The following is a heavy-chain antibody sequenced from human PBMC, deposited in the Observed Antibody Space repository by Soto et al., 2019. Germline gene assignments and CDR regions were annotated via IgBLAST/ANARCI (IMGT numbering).Heavy chain of an antibody. V-gene: IGHV3-30-3*01. D-gene: IGHD2-21*02. CDR2: ISYDGSNQ. CDR3: ARDRTVVTPNWYFDI. J-gene: IGHJ2*01. Sequence: PGGSLRLSCAASGFTFSSYAMHWVRQAPGKGLEWVAVISYDGSNQYYADSVKGRFTISRDNSKNTLYLQMNSLRAEDTAFYYCARDRTVVTPNWYFDIWGRGTLVTVSS. CDR1: GFTFSSYA.